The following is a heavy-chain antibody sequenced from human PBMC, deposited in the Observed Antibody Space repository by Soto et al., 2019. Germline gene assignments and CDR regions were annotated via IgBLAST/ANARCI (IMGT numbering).Heavy chain of an antibody. CDR1: GFTFNSYS. Sequence: EVQLVESGGGLVQPGGSLRLSCAASGFTFNSYSMKWVRQAPGKGLEWVSYISSSSSTIYYADSVKGRFTISRDNAKNSLYLQMNSLRDEDTGVYYCARAGYYGSGILLWGQGTLVTVSS. V-gene: IGHV3-48*02. CDR3: ARAGYYGSGILL. D-gene: IGHD3-10*01. CDR2: ISSSSSTI. J-gene: IGHJ4*02.